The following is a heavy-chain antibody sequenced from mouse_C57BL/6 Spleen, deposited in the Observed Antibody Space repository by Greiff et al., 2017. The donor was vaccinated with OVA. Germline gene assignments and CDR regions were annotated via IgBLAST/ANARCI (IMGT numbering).Heavy chain of an antibody. D-gene: IGHD2-1*01. J-gene: IGHJ4*01. V-gene: IGHV1-82*01. Sequence: QVQLQQSGPELVKPGASVKISCKASGYAFSSSWMNWVKQRPGKGLEWIGRIYPGDGDTTYNGKFKGKATLTVDKSSSTAYIQLSSLSSDDSAVYFIARYFYCNSYYYAMDYWGQGTSVTVSS. CDR2: IYPGDGDT. CDR3: ARYFYCNSYYYAMDY. CDR1: GYAFSSSW.